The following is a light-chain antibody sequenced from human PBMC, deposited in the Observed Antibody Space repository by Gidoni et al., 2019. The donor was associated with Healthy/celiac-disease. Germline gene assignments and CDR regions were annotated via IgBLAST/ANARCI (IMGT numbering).Light chain of an antibody. V-gene: IGKV3-15*01. CDR3: QQYNNWPPLT. Sequence: EIVMTQPPATLSVSPGERATLSCRASQSVSSNLAWYQQKPGQAPRPLIYGASTRATGIPARFSGSGSGTEFTLTISSLQSEDFAVYYCQQYNNWPPLTFGGGTKVEIK. J-gene: IGKJ4*01. CDR1: QSVSSN. CDR2: GAS.